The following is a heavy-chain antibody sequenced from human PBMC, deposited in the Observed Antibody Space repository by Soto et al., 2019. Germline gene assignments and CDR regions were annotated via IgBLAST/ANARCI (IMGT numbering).Heavy chain of an antibody. CDR1: GFTFSSYA. D-gene: IGHD2-21*01. CDR3: ARGIPFGDGMDV. Sequence: EVQLVESGGGLVQPGGSLRLSCAASGFTFSSYAMHWVRQAPGKGLEYVSAITSSGGNTDYGSSVKGRFTISRDNSNNTLYLQMSSLRAEDMAVYYCARGIPFGDGMDVWGQGTTVTVSS. J-gene: IGHJ6*02. CDR2: ITSSGGNT. V-gene: IGHV3-64*01.